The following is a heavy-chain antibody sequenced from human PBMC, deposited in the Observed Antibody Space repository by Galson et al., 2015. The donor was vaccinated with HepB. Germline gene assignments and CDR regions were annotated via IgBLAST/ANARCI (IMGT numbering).Heavy chain of an antibody. J-gene: IGHJ5*02. D-gene: IGHD2-8*02. V-gene: IGHV3-15*01. CDR2: IKSKTDGETT. CDR3: TTDVYYSTYWSWLDP. Sequence: SLRFSCAASGFPFNNAWMTWVRQAPGMGLEWVGRIKSKTDGETTDYAAPVKGRFTISRDDSKNRLYLQMNSLKTEDTADYYCTTDVYYSTYWSWLDPWGQGTLVTVSS. CDR1: GFPFNNAW.